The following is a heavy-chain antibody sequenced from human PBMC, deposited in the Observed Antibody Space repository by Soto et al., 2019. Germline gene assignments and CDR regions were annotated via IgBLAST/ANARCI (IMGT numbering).Heavy chain of an antibody. V-gene: IGHV3-30*18. CDR1: GFTFSSYG. Sequence: PGGSLRLSCAASGFTFSSYGMHWVRQAPGKGLEWVAVISYDGSNKYYADSVKGRFTISRDNSKNTLYLQMNSLRAEDTAVYYCAKDVCGGSCYYFDYWGQGTLVTVSS. CDR2: ISYDGSNK. D-gene: IGHD2-15*01. CDR3: AKDVCGGSCYYFDY. J-gene: IGHJ4*02.